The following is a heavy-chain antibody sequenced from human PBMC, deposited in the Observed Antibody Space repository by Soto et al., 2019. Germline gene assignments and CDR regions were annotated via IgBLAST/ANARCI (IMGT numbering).Heavy chain of an antibody. J-gene: IGHJ4*02. CDR3: VGRGGAY. D-gene: IGHD3-10*01. V-gene: IGHV4-59*08. Sequence: QVQLQESGPGLVKPSETLSLTCTVSGGSISSYYWSWIRQPPGKGLEWIGYIYYSGSTNYNPSLKRRVTISVDTSKNQFTLKLSSVTAAYTAVYYCVGRGGAYWGQGTLVTVSS. CDR1: GGSISSYY. CDR2: IYYSGST.